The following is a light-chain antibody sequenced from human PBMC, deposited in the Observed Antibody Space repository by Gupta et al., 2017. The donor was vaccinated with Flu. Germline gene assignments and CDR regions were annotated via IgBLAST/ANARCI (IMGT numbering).Light chain of an antibody. J-gene: IGLJ1*01. Sequence: QSALTQPASVSGSPGQSITISCTGTSSDVGGYNYVSWYQQHPDKAPKLMIYDVTSRPSGVSNRFSGSKSGNTASLIISGLQAEDEADYYCSSYTSSRTNVFGTGTKVTVL. CDR2: DVT. V-gene: IGLV2-14*01. CDR3: SSYTSSRTNV. CDR1: SSDVGGYNY.